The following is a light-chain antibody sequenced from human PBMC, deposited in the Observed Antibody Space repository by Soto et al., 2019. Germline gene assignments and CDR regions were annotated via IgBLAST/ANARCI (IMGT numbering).Light chain of an antibody. Sequence: SVLTQPASVSGSPGQSVTISCTGASSDVGGSDHVSWYQQHPGKAPKLILYEVNNRPSGVSNRFSGSKSGNTASLIISGLQADDEAEYFCSSYSTTNTLVFGSGTKVT. CDR2: EVN. J-gene: IGLJ1*01. CDR1: SSDVGGSDH. V-gene: IGLV2-14*03. CDR3: SSYSTTNTLV.